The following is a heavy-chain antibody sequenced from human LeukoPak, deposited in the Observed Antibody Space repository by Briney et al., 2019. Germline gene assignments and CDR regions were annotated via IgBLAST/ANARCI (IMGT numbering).Heavy chain of an antibody. V-gene: IGHV5-51*01. CDR3: ARPGVGATSGDFDY. D-gene: IGHD1-26*01. CDR2: IYPGDSNT. J-gene: IGHJ4*02. Sequence: GDSLKISCKGSGYSFTSYWISWVRQMPGQGLEWMGIIYPGDSNTRYSPTFQGQVTISADKSISTAYLQWSSLKASDTAMYYCARPGVGATSGDFDYWGQGTLVTVSS. CDR1: GYSFTSYW.